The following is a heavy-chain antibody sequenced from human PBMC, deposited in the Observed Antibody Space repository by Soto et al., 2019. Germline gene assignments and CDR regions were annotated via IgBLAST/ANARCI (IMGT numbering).Heavy chain of an antibody. D-gene: IGHD3-10*01. CDR3: ARIVRFQQYYLEX. CDR2: IYPGDSDT. CDR1: GYNFNRYW. V-gene: IGHV5-51*01. Sequence: GGSLKIYCRCSGYNFNRYWIGWVRQIPGKGLEWMVIIYPGDSDTRYSPSFQGQVTIPVDKSISTAYLQWSSLKDSDTAMYYCARIVRFQQYYLEXGGQGTQVTVSX. J-gene: IGHJ4*02.